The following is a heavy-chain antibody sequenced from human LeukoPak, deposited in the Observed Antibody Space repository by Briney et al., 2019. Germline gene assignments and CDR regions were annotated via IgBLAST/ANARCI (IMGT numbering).Heavy chain of an antibody. CDR3: ARVGWELLIGY. CDR1: GGSISSYY. CDR2: IYYSGST. J-gene: IGHJ4*02. V-gene: IGHV4-59*01. Sequence: SETLSLTCTVSGGSISSYYWSWIRQPPGKGLEWIGYIYYSGSTNYNPSLKSRVTISVDTSKNQFSLKLSSVTAADTAVYYCARVGWELLIGYWGQGTLVTVSS. D-gene: IGHD1-26*01.